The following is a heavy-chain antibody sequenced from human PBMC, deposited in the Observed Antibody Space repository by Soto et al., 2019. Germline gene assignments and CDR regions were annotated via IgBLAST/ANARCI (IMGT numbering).Heavy chain of an antibody. D-gene: IGHD3-9*01. CDR2: IIPIFGTA. Sequence: QVQLVQSGAEVKKPGSSVKVSCKASGGTFSSYAISWVRQAPGQGLEWMGGIIPIFGTANNAQKFQGRVTITADESTSTAYMELSSLRSEDTAVYYGARGLTLGFQDAFDIWGQGTMVTVSS. J-gene: IGHJ3*02. V-gene: IGHV1-69*12. CDR1: GGTFSSYA. CDR3: ARGLTLGFQDAFDI.